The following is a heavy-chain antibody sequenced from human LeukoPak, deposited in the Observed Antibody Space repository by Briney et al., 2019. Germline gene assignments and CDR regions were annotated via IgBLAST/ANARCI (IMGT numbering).Heavy chain of an antibody. CDR1: GFTFSTYA. CDR2: ISGSDDGT. J-gene: IGHJ4*02. Sequence: GGSLRLSCAASGFTFSTYAMSWVRQIPGKGLEWVSAISGSDDGTYYADSVKGRFTISRDNSKNTLYLQMNSLRAEDTAVYYCAKDGQWLDRHLGYYFDYWGQGTLVTVSS. CDR3: AKDGQWLDRHLGYYFDY. D-gene: IGHD6-19*01. V-gene: IGHV3-23*01.